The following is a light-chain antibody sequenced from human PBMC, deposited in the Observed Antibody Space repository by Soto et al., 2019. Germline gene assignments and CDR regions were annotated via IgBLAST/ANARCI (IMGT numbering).Light chain of an antibody. V-gene: IGKV3-15*01. CDR2: GAS. CDR3: QQYNNWPPDRT. CDR1: QSVGSN. Sequence: DIVMTQSPATLSVSPGKRATLSCLARQSVGSNLSWYQQKPGQAPSLLIYGASTSATGIPARFNGSGSGTEFTLTISSLQSEDFAIYFCQQYNNWPPDRTFGQGTKVEIK. J-gene: IGKJ1*01.